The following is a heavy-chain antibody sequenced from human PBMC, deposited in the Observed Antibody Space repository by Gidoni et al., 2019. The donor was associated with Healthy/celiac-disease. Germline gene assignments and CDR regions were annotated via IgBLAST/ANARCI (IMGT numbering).Heavy chain of an antibody. CDR2: ISSSSSTI. CDR3: ARREQQLSAGGWIDP. J-gene: IGHJ5*02. D-gene: IGHD6-13*01. Sequence: EVQLVGSGGGLVQPGGSLSLSCAASGFTFSRYSMNWVRQAPGKGLEWVSYISSSSSTIYYADSVKGRFTISRDNAKNSLYLQMNSLRAEDTAVYYCARREQQLSAGGWIDPWGQGTLVTVSS. V-gene: IGHV3-48*04. CDR1: GFTFSRYS.